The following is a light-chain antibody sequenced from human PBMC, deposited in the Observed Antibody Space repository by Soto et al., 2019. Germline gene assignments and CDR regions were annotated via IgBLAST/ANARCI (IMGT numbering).Light chain of an antibody. J-gene: IGLJ1*01. CDR1: RSDVGGYNY. V-gene: IGLV2-14*01. CDR2: EVS. Sequence: VLSLPASVYGAPGQSITISCTGTRSDVGGYNYVSWYQQHPGKAPKLMIYEVSNRPSGVSNRFSGSKSGNTASLTISGLQAEDEADYYCSSYTSSSTLVFGTGTKVTV. CDR3: SSYTSSSTLV.